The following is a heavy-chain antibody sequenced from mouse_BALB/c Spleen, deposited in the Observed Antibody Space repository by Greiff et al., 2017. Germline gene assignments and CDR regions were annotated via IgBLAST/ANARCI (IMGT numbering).Heavy chain of an antibody. CDR3: TRREYYDYVGGFAY. Sequence: EVQLQQSGTVLARPGASVKMSCKASGYTFTSYWMHWVKQRPGQGLEWIGAIYPGNSDTSSNQKFKGKAKLTAVTSTSTAYMELSSLTNEDSAVYYCTRREYYDYVGGFAYWGQGTLVTVSA. D-gene: IGHD2-4*01. CDR2: IYPGNSDT. V-gene: IGHV1-5*01. CDR1: GYTFTSYW. J-gene: IGHJ3*01.